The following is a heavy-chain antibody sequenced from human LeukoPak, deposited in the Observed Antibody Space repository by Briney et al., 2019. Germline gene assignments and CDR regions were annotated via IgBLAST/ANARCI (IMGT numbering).Heavy chain of an antibody. CDR3: ARGGQQMSDAMDV. V-gene: IGHV3-30-3*01. CDR2: ISYDGTIE. Sequence: GGSLRLSCVASGFTFTDYIMHWVRQAPGKGLEWVTVISYDGTIEYYADSVKGRFTISKDNSKNRLYLQMNSLRTEDTAVYFCARGGQQMSDAMDVWGQGTTVTVSS. J-gene: IGHJ6*02. D-gene: IGHD6-13*01. CDR1: GFTFTDYI.